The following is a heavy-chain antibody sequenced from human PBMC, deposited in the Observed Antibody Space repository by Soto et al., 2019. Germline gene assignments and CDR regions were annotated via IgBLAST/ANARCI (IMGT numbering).Heavy chain of an antibody. CDR3: GRADSSYLHWFDP. V-gene: IGHV4-30-4*01. Sequence: QVQLQESGPGLVKPSQTLSLTCTVSGGSIDSGDYYWNWIRQPPGKGLEWIGYIYYSGSTYYNPSLQPRVHIPIDTSRSQFALKMRSVTAADTAVYYCGRADSSYLHWFDPWGQGTLVTVSS. D-gene: IGHD2-2*01. J-gene: IGHJ5*02. CDR1: GGSIDSGDYY. CDR2: IYYSGST.